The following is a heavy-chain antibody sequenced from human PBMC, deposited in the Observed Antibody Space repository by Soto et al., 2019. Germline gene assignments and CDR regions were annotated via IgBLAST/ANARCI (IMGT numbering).Heavy chain of an antibody. J-gene: IGHJ4*02. V-gene: IGHV4-30-4*01. CDR2: IYYSGST. Sequence: QVQLQESGPGLVKPSQTLSLTCTVSGGSISSGDYYWSWIRQPPGKGLEWIGYIYYSGSTYYNPSLKSRVTISVDTSKNQFSLKLSSVTAADTAVYYCARERADCSSTSCLYYFDYWGQGTLVTVSS. CDR3: ARERADCSSTSCLYYFDY. CDR1: GGSISSGDYY. D-gene: IGHD2-2*01.